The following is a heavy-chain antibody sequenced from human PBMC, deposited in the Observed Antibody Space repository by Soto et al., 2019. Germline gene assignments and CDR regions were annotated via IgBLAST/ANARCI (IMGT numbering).Heavy chain of an antibody. Sequence: EVQLVESGGGLVQPGGSLRLSCIASRFTFSTHWMHWVRQAPGKGLVWVSRVKYDGRTTSYADSLKGRFTISRDNAKNTVDLQMNSLRVDDTGVYYCARGLRNYYGVDVWGQGTTVTVSS. CDR1: RFTFSTHW. CDR2: VKYDGRTT. J-gene: IGHJ6*02. V-gene: IGHV3-74*01. CDR3: ARGLRNYYGVDV. D-gene: IGHD5-12*01.